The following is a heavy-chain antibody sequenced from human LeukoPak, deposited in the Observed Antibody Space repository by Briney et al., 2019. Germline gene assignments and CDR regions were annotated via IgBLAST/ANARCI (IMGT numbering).Heavy chain of an antibody. Sequence: SETLSLTCTVSGGSISSYYWSWIRQPPGKGLEWIGYIYYSGSTNYNPSLKSRVTISIDTSKNQFSLRLTSVTAADTAVYYCARATGGNSAYWGQGTLVTVSS. V-gene: IGHV4-59*01. CDR2: IYYSGST. J-gene: IGHJ4*02. CDR3: ARATGGNSAY. CDR1: GGSISSYY. D-gene: IGHD4-23*01.